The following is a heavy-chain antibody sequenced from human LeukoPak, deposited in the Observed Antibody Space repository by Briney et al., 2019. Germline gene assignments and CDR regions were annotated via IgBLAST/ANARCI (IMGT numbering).Heavy chain of an antibody. V-gene: IGHV4-30-4*08. D-gene: IGHD4-23*01. CDR2: IYYSGGT. Sequence: PSQTLSLTCTVSGGSIISGDYYWSWIRQPPGKGLEWIGYIYYSGGTYYNPSLKSRVTISVDTSKNQFSLKLSSVTAADTAVYYCARSTVVTHYYYYYMDVWGKGTTVTVSS. CDR3: ARSTVVTHYYYYYMDV. J-gene: IGHJ6*03. CDR1: GGSIISGDYY.